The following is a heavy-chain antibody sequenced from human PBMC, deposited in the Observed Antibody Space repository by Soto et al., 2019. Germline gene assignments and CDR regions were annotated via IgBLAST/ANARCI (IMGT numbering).Heavy chain of an antibody. CDR2: IYYSGST. D-gene: IGHD3-10*01. CDR3: ARDSGSGSNSYNCLDP. CDR1: GDSISSYY. V-gene: IGHV4-59*01. Sequence: PSETLSLTCTVSGDSISSYYWSCIRQPPWKGLEWMGYIYYSGSTNYNPSLKSRVTISVDTSKNQFSLKLSSVTAADTAMYYCARDSGSGSNSYNCLDPWGQGTLVTVSS. J-gene: IGHJ5*02.